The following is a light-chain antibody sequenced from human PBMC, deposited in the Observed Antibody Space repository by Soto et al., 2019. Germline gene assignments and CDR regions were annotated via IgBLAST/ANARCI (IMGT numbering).Light chain of an antibody. V-gene: IGKV1-39*01. CDR1: QSIRNY. CDR3: QQSYSDPT. Sequence: DIQMSQSPAHLSASVGDRVTITCRASQSIRNYLNWYQQKPGKAPKLLIYAASSLQSGAPSRFSGSGSGTDFTLIINNLQPEDFATYFCQQSYSDPTFGGGTKVDIK. J-gene: IGKJ4*01. CDR2: AAS.